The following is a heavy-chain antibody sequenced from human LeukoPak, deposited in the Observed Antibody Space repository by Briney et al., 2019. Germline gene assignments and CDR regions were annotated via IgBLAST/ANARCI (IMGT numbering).Heavy chain of an antibody. V-gene: IGHV3-53*01. CDR3: ARDLDTALVFGKYYYYGMDV. D-gene: IGHD5-18*01. J-gene: IGHJ6*02. CDR2: IYGGGST. Sequence: GFLRPSGPPSGFTARINNMGGVRQAQGKGLGWVPVIYGGGSTFYADSVKGRFTISRDNSKNTLYLQMNSLRAEDTAVYYCARDLDTALVFGKYYYYGMDVWGQGTTVTVSS. CDR1: GFTARINN.